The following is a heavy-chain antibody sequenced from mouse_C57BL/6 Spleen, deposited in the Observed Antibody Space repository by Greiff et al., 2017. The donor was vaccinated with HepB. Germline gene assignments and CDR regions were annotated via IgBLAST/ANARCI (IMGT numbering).Heavy chain of an antibody. CDR3: ARGIERKAWFAY. CDR2: INPSNGGT. J-gene: IGHJ3*01. Sequence: QVQLQQPGTELVKPGASVKLSCKASGYTFTSYWMHWVKQRPGQGLEWIGNINPSNGGTNYNEKFKSKATLTVDKSSSPAYMQLSSLTSEDSAVYYCARGIERKAWFAYWGQGTLVTVSA. V-gene: IGHV1-53*01. CDR1: GYTFTSYW.